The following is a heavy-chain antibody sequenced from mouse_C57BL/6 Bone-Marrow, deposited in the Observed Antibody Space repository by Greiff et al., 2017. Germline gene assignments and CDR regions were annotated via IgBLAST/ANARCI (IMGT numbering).Heavy chain of an antibody. CDR1: GYTFTSYG. J-gene: IGHJ1*03. D-gene: IGHD1-1*01. Sequence: QVQLQQSGAELARPGASVKLSCKASGYTFTSYGISWVKQRTGQGLEWIGEIYPRSGNTYYNEKFKGKATLTADKSSSTAYMELRILTSEDSAVYFCAINPPTVVAGGGYWYFDVWGTGTTVTVSS. CDR3: AINPPTVVAGGGYWYFDV. V-gene: IGHV1-81*01. CDR2: IYPRSGNT.